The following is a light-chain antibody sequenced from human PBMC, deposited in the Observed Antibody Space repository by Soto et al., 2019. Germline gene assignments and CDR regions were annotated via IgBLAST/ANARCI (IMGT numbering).Light chain of an antibody. CDR2: GAS. J-gene: IGKJ5*01. CDR1: QSVSSCA. CDR3: QYYDKLAKAIT. Sequence: EIVLTQSPGTLSLSPGEGASLSCRASQSVSSCAFAWYRQKPGQAPWLLIYGASKRATGTPDRFIGSGSGTDFTLTISRLEPEDFAVYYCQYYDKLAKAITFGQGTRLEI. V-gene: IGKV3-20*01.